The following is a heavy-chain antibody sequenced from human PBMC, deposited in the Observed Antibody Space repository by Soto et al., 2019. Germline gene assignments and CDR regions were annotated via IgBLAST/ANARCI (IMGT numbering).Heavy chain of an antibody. J-gene: IGHJ6*02. D-gene: IGHD3-10*01. CDR3: ARDNRGSGGNYYYGVDV. CDR1: GDGVSSTSAT. Sequence: QTLSLTCAISGDGVSSTSATWNWIRQSPSRGLEWLGRAYYRSKWYIDYAVSVKGRININPDTSKNQLSLQLSSVTPEDTAVYYCARDNRGSGGNYYYGVDVWGQGTTVTVSS. V-gene: IGHV6-1*01. CDR2: AYYRSKWYI.